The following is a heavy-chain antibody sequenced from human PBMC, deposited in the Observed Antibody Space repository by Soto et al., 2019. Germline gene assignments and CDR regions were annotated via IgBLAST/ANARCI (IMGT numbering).Heavy chain of an antibody. CDR3: ASDGDYYGSGSYSKNWFDP. D-gene: IGHD3-10*01. CDR2: ISSSSYI. Sequence: EVQLVESGGGLVKPGGSLRLSCAASGFTFSSYSMNWVRQAPGKGLEWVSSISSSSYIYYADSVKGRFTISRDNAKNSLYLQMNSLRAEDTAVYYCASDGDYYGSGSYSKNWFDPWGQGTLVTVSS. V-gene: IGHV3-21*01. CDR1: GFTFSSYS. J-gene: IGHJ5*02.